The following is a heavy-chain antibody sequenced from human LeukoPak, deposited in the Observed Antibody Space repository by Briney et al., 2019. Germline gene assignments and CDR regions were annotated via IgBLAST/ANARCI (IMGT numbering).Heavy chain of an antibody. J-gene: IGHJ1*01. V-gene: IGHV1-18*01. Sequence: ASVKVSCKASGYTFTSYGISWVRQAPGQGLEWMGWISAYNGNTNYAQKLQGRVTMTTDTSTSTAYMELRSLRSDDTAVYYCARHSMYSKSSGYNLWGQGTLVTVSS. D-gene: IGHD6-19*01. CDR2: ISAYNGNT. CDR3: ARHSMYSKSSGYNL. CDR1: GYTFTSYG.